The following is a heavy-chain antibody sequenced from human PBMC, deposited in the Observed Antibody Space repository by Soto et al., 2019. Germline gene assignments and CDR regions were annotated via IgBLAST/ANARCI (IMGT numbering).Heavy chain of an antibody. D-gene: IGHD3-9*01. CDR1: GFTFSSYA. CDR3: ARECSTTLAAPAY. CDR2: ISYDGTDK. Sequence: GGSLRLSCAASGFTFSSYAMHWVRQTPGKGLEWVALISYDGTDKYYTDSVKGRFTISRDNSKNTLYLQMNSLRAEDTSVYYCARECSTTLAAPAYWGQGT. V-gene: IGHV3-30-3*01. J-gene: IGHJ1*01.